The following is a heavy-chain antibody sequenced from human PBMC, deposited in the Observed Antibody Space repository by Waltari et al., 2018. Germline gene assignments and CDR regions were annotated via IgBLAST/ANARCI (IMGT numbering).Heavy chain of an antibody. J-gene: IGHJ4*02. Sequence: EVQLVESGGGVVQPGGSLRLSCAASGFTFSNYWMYWVRQAPGKGLVWVSRIISDGSSTTYADSVKGRFTISRDNAKNTLYLQMNSLRAEDTAVYYCARLSNWAGDYWGQGTLVTVSS. D-gene: IGHD1-1*01. CDR2: IISDGSST. CDR1: GFTFSNYW. CDR3: ARLSNWAGDY. V-gene: IGHV3-74*01.